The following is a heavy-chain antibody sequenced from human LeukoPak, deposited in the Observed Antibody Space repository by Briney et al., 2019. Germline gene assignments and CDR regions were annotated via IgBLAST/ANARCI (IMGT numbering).Heavy chain of an antibody. Sequence: ASVKVSCKASGYTFTSYYMHWVRQAPGQGLEGMGIINPSGGSTSYAQKFQGRVTMTRDTSTSTVYMELSSLRSEDTAVYYCARDSPIAVAGTDHYYYHGMDVWGQGTTVTVSS. D-gene: IGHD6-19*01. J-gene: IGHJ6*02. CDR3: ARDSPIAVAGTDHYYYHGMDV. CDR2: INPSGGST. V-gene: IGHV1-46*01. CDR1: GYTFTSYY.